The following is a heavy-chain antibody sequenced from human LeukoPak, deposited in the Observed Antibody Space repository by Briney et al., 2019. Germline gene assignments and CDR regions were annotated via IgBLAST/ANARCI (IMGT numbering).Heavy chain of an antibody. CDR2: VYDNGST. CDR1: GGSISRSNR. D-gene: IGHD2/OR15-2a*01. CDR3: ASPRADRSTWYAVDY. V-gene: IGHV4-4*02. Sequence: SETLSLTCAVSGGSISRSNRWSWVRPSPGKGLEWIGEVYDNGSTNYNPSLKSRVTISVDKSKNQFSLKLTSVTAADTAVYYCASPRADRSTWYAVDYWGQGTLVTVSS. J-gene: IGHJ4*02.